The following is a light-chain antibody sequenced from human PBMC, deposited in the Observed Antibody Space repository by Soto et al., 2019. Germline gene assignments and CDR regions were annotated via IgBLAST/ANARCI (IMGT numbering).Light chain of an antibody. V-gene: IGKV1-9*01. CDR1: QGISSY. CDR2: AAS. J-gene: IGKJ1*01. Sequence: IQLTQSPSSLSASVGDRVTITCRASQGISSYLAWYQQKPGKAPKLLIYAASTLQSGVPSRFSGSGSGTDFTLTISSLEPEDFAVYYCQQYGSSGTFGQGTKVDI. CDR3: QQYGSSGT.